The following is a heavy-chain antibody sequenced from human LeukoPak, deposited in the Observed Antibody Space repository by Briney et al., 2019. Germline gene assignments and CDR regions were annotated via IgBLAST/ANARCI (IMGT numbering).Heavy chain of an antibody. V-gene: IGHV3-74*01. CDR3: ARDPVRGLIAY. J-gene: IGHJ4*01. CDR1: GFTFSSYW. Sequence: GGSLSLSCAASGFTFSSYWMQWVRQAPGKGLVWVSRINSDGSSTFYADSVKGRFTISRDNAKNTLYLQMNSLRAEDTAVYYCARDPVRGLIAYWGHGTLVTVSS. D-gene: IGHD3-10*01. CDR2: INSDGSST.